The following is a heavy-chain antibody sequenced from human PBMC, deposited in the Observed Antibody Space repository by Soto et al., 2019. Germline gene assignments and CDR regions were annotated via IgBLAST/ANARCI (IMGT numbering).Heavy chain of an antibody. D-gene: IGHD3-16*01. CDR1: GFTFSSYA. J-gene: IGHJ6*02. CDR3: AKAGDTDYYGMDV. V-gene: IGHV3-23*01. Sequence: PGGSLRLSCAASGFTFSSYAMSLVRQAPGKGLEWVSAISGSGGSTYYADSVKGRFTISRDNSKNTLYLQMNSLRAEYTAVYYCAKAGDTDYYGMDVWGQGTTVTVSS. CDR2: ISGSGGST.